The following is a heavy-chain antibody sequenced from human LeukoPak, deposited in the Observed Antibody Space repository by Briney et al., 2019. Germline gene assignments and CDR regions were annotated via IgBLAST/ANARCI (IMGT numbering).Heavy chain of an antibody. CDR1: GFTFSSYG. CDR2: ISYDGSNK. CDR3: AKDYRDYGDYWDAFDI. J-gene: IGHJ3*02. D-gene: IGHD4-17*01. V-gene: IGHV3-30*18. Sequence: GGSLRLSCAASGFTFSSYGMHWVRQAPGKGLEWVAVISYDGSNKYYADSVKGRFTISRDNSKNTLYLQMNSLRAEDTAVYYCAKDYRDYGDYWDAFDIWGQGTMVTVSS.